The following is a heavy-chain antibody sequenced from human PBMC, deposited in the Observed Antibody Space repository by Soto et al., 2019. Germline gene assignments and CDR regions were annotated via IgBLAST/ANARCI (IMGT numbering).Heavy chain of an antibody. D-gene: IGHD6-13*01. CDR1: GYTFTSYD. CDR2: MNPNNGNT. J-gene: IGHJ5*02. Sequence: QVQLVQSGAEVKKPGASVKVSCKASGYTFTSYDINWVRQATGQGVEWMGRMNPNNGNTGYAQKSQDRVTMTRNTSISTANMALSSLRSEDTAVYYCARGSKGSSWYAYWFDPWGQGTLVTVSS. V-gene: IGHV1-8*01. CDR3: ARGSKGSSWYAYWFDP.